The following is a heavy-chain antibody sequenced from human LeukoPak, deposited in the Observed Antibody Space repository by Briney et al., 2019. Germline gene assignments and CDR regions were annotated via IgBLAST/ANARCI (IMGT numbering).Heavy chain of an antibody. J-gene: IGHJ4*02. V-gene: IGHV3-30*02. Sequence: AGGSLRLSCAASGFTFSSYGTHWVRQAPGKGLEWVAFIRYDGSNKYYADSVKGRFTISRDNSKNTLYLQMNSLRAEDTAVYYCAKGGPGYCSGGSCYPFDYWGQGTLVTVSS. D-gene: IGHD2-15*01. CDR2: IRYDGSNK. CDR1: GFTFSSYG. CDR3: AKGGPGYCSGGSCYPFDY.